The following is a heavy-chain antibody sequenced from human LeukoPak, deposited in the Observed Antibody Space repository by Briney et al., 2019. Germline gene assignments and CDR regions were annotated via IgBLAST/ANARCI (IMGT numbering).Heavy chain of an antibody. D-gene: IGHD3-10*01. CDR3: ARDDGSGSDGFDY. CDR2: ISYDGSNK. CDR1: GFTFSSYA. Sequence: GGSLRLSCAASGFTFSSYAMHWVRQAPGKGLEWVAVISYDGSNKYYADSVKGRLTISRDNSKNTLYLQMNSLRAEDTAVYYCARDDGSGSDGFDYWGQGTLVTVSS. J-gene: IGHJ4*02. V-gene: IGHV3-30*01.